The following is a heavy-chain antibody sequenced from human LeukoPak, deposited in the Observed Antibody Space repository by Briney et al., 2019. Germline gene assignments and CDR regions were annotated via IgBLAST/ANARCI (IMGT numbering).Heavy chain of an antibody. Sequence: SETLSLTCTVSGGSISSGGYYWSWIRQPPGKGLEWIGYIYHSGSTYYNPSLKSRVTISVDTSKNQFSLKLSSATAADTAVYYCARDSGGYSPDYWGQGTLVTVSS. CDR2: IYHSGST. V-gene: IGHV4-30-2*01. CDR3: ARDSGGYSPDY. CDR1: GGSISSGGYY. J-gene: IGHJ4*02. D-gene: IGHD1-26*01.